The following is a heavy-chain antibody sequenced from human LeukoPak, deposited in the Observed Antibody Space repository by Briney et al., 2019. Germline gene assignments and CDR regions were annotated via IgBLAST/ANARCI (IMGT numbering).Heavy chain of an antibody. D-gene: IGHD3-10*01. CDR1: GYTLTELS. V-gene: IGHV1-24*01. J-gene: IGHJ4*02. CDR3: ATGPPLLYYYGSGSYLDY. Sequence: ASVKVACKVSGYTLTELSMHWVRQAPGKGLEWMGGFDPEDGETIYAQKFQGRVTMTEDTSTDTAYMELSSLRSEDTAVYYCATGPPLLYYYGSGSYLDYWGQGTLVTVSS. CDR2: FDPEDGET.